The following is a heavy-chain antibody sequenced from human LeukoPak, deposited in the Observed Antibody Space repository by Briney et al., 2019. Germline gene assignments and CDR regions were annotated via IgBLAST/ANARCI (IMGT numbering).Heavy chain of an antibody. CDR2: IYSGGST. Sequence: GGSLRLSCAASGFTVSSNYISWVRQAPGKGLEWVSVIYSGGSTYYADSVKGRFTISRDNSKNTLYLQMNSLRAEDTAVYYCARDISGNYYDSSADMDVWGKGTTVTVSS. J-gene: IGHJ6*03. CDR1: GFTVSSNY. V-gene: IGHV3-53*01. D-gene: IGHD3-22*01. CDR3: ARDISGNYYDSSADMDV.